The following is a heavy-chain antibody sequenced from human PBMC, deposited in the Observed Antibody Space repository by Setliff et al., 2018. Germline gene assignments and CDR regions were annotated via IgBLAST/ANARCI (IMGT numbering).Heavy chain of an antibody. V-gene: IGHV1-18*01. J-gene: IGHJ3*02. D-gene: IGHD2-15*01. Sequence: ASVKVSCKTPGKTDDSYHIHWVRQAPGQGLEWMGWIGAYTGNTNYAQRFQGRVTMTTDTSTRTAYMELRTLRSDDAAVYYCAISSLSICRGGNCPNVFDIWGQGTMVTVSS. CDR2: IGAYTGNT. CDR3: AISSLSICRGGNCPNVFDI. CDR1: GKTDDSYH.